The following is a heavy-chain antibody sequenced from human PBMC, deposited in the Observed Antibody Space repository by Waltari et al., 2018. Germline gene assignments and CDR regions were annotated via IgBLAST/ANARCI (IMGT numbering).Heavy chain of an antibody. CDR3: TSQDIVVVPAANYHYYGMDV. J-gene: IGHJ6*02. CDR1: GFTFGDYA. D-gene: IGHD2-2*01. Sequence: EVQLVESGGGLVQQGRSLRLSCTASGFTFGDYAMSWGRQGPGKGPEWVGFIRSKAYGGTTEYAASVKGRFTISRDDSKSIAYLQMNSLKTEDTAVYYCTSQDIVVVPAANYHYYGMDVWGQGTTVTVSS. CDR2: IRSKAYGGTT. V-gene: IGHV3-49*04.